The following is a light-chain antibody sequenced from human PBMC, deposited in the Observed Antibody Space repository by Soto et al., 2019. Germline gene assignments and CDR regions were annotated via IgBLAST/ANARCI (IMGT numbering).Light chain of an antibody. V-gene: IGKV3-20*01. CDR2: GVS. J-gene: IGKJ4*01. CDR1: QAVRSNY. CDR3: QQYDRSIS. Sequence: EIVLTQSPGTLSCSPGERATLSCRASQAVRSNYLVLYQQKPGQAPRLLIYGVSIRATGIPDRFSGSGSGTDFTITISGLEPEDSGVDYCQQYDRSISFGGESKVETK.